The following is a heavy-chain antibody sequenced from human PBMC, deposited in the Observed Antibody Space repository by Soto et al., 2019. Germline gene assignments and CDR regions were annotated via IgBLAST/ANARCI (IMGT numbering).Heavy chain of an antibody. CDR3: ARSPYSYGISYYFDY. CDR2: ISAYTGST. J-gene: IGHJ4*02. D-gene: IGHD5-18*01. CDR1: GYTFANYG. Sequence: ASVKVSCKASGYTFANYGVGWVRQAPGQGLVWMAWISAYTGSTNYAQEFQGRVAVTTDTSTSTASMEVRSLRSDDTAVYYCARSPYSYGISYYFDYWGQGTLVTVSS. V-gene: IGHV1-18*04.